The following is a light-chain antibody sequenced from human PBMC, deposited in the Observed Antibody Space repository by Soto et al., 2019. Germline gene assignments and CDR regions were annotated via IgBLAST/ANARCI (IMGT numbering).Light chain of an antibody. V-gene: IGKV3-15*01. CDR1: QSVNSD. J-gene: IGKJ2*01. CDR3: QHYHNWPPFT. Sequence: EIGMTQSPATLSLSPGERATLSCRASQSVNSDLAWSQQKPGQAPRLLIYDASTRAAGVPARFTGSGSETAFTLTISSLQSEDYAVYYCQHYHNWPPFTFGQGTKLEIK. CDR2: DAS.